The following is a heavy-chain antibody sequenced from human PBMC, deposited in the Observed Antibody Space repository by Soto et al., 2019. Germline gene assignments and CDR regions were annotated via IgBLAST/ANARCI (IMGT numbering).Heavy chain of an antibody. CDR1: GFTFSIYS. CDR3: ARTYNWNYIDY. Sequence: GGSLRLSCAASGFTFSIYSMNWVRQAPGKGLEWVSTISDSSGYIYYADSVKGRFTISRDNAKKSLYLQMNSLRAEDTAVYYCARTYNWNYIDYWGQGTLVTVSS. V-gene: IGHV3-21*01. J-gene: IGHJ4*02. D-gene: IGHD1-20*01. CDR2: ISDSSGYI.